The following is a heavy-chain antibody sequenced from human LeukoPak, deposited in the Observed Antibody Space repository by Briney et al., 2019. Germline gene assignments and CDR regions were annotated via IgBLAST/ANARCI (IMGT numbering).Heavy chain of an antibody. D-gene: IGHD1-26*01. CDR3: AKDGKMTDY. V-gene: IGHV3-23*01. CDR2: ISGSRGST. J-gene: IGHJ4*02. Sequence: PGGSLRLSCAASGFTFSSYAMSWVRQAPGKGLEWVSSISGSRGSTYYTDSVKGRFTISRDSSKNTLHLQMTSLRVEDTAVYYCAKDGKMTDYWGQGTLVTVSS. CDR1: GFTFSSYA.